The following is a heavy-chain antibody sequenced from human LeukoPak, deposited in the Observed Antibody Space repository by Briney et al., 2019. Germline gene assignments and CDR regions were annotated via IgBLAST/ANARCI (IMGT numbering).Heavy chain of an antibody. CDR3: TTDVGVGAGSFDY. J-gene: IGHJ4*02. CDR1: GFXFTNAW. V-gene: IGHV3-15*01. CDR2: IKSKTDGGTT. Sequence: PGGSLRLSCAASGFXFTNAWIDWVRQAPGEGQERVGLIKSKTDGGTTDYAAPVKGRFTISRDDSKNPLYLQMNSLKTEDTAVYYCTTDVGVGAGSFDYWRQGTVDTVST. D-gene: IGHD1-26*01.